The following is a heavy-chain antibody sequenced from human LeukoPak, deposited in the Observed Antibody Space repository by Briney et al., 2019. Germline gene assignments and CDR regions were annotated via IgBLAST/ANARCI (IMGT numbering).Heavy chain of an antibody. V-gene: IGHV4-59*01. Sequence: PSETLSLTCTVSGGSISSYYWSWIRQPPGKGLEWIGYIYYSGSTNYNPSLKSRVTISVDTSKNQFSLKLSSVTGADTAVYYCAGRIYDSEQVYWFDPWGQGTLVTVSS. CDR2: IYYSGST. D-gene: IGHD5/OR15-5a*01. CDR1: GGSISSYY. CDR3: AGRIYDSEQVYWFDP. J-gene: IGHJ5*02.